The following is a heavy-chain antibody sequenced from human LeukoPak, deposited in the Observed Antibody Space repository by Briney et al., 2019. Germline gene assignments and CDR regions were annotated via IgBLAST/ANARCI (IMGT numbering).Heavy chain of an antibody. Sequence: PSETLSLTCAVYGGSFSGYYWSWIRQPPGKGLEWIGETNHSRSTNYNPSLKSRVTISVDTSKNQFSLKLSSVTAADTAVYYCARTDQRGRPFDYWGQGTLVTVSS. V-gene: IGHV4-34*01. CDR2: TNHSRST. CDR1: GGSFSGYY. J-gene: IGHJ4*02. D-gene: IGHD2-2*01. CDR3: ARTDQRGRPFDY.